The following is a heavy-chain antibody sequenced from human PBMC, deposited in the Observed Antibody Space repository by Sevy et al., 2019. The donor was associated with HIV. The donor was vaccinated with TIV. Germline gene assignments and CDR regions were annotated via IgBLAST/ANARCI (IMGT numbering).Heavy chain of an antibody. CDR2: ISWDGGST. Sequence: GGSLRLSCAASGFTFDDYAMHWVRQAPGKGLEWVSLISWDGGSTYYADSVKGRFTISRDNSKNSLYLQMNSLRAEDTALYYCAKDIRPNSGYDGTLVYWGQGTLVTVSS. CDR3: AKDIRPNSGYDGTLVY. J-gene: IGHJ4*02. CDR1: GFTFDDYA. V-gene: IGHV3-43D*03. D-gene: IGHD5-12*01.